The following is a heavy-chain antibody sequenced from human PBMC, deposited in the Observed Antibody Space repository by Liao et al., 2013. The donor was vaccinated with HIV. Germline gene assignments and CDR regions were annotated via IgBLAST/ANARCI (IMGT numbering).Heavy chain of an antibody. CDR2: IYTSGTT. CDR3: ARLAVAGSDAFDI. J-gene: IGHJ3*02. V-gene: IGHV4-61*02. CDR1: GGSISSGSHY. Sequence: QVQLQESGPGLVKPSETLSLTCTVSGGSISSGSHYWSWIRQPAGKGLEWIGRIYTSGTTYYNPSLKSRVTISVDTSKNQFSLKLSSVTAADTAVYYCARLAVAGSDAFDIWGQGTMVTVSS.